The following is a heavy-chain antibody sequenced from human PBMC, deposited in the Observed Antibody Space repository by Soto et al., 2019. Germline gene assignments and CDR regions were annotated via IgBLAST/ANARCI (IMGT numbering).Heavy chain of an antibody. Sequence: GGSLRLSCTASGFTFSDFSLVWVRQGPQKGLEWGASITRYSDYVYYAESVEGRFTISRDNAKNTLFLHMDDLRAEDTAMYFCARASCSSTACYIPDYFDYWGQGTMVNVSS. CDR3: ARASCSSTACYIPDYFDY. CDR1: GFTFSDFS. V-gene: IGHV3-21*01. CDR2: ITRYSDYV. D-gene: IGHD2-2*02. J-gene: IGHJ4*02.